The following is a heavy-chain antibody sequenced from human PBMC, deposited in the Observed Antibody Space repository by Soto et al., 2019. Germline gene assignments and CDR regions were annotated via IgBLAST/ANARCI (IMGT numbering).Heavy chain of an antibody. CDR3: ARGRGGANWFDP. Sequence: SETLSLTCTVSGGSISSGDYYWSWIRQPPGKGLEWMGYIYYSGSTYYNPSLKSRVTISVDTSKNQFSLKLSSVTAADTAVYYCARGRGGANWFDPWGQGTLVTVSS. J-gene: IGHJ5*02. V-gene: IGHV4-30-4*01. CDR1: GGSISSGDYY. CDR2: IYYSGST. D-gene: IGHD3-16*01.